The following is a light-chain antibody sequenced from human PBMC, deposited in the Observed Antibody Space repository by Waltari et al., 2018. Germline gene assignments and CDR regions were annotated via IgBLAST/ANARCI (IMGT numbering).Light chain of an antibody. Sequence: DIVLTQSPATLSLSPGERATLSCRASQSISTYLAWYQQKPGQTPRLLIYDATKRATGIPARFRGSGSGTDFTLTISSLEPEDFAVYYCHHRNNWPPGTFGQGTKVEVE. CDR2: DAT. CDR1: QSISTY. CDR3: HHRNNWPPGT. V-gene: IGKV3-11*01. J-gene: IGKJ1*01.